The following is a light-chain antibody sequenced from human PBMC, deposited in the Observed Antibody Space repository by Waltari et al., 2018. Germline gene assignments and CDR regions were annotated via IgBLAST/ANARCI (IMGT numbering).Light chain of an antibody. CDR2: INRDGSH. V-gene: IGLV4-69*01. Sequence: QLVLTQSPTAPASLGASVTLPSTLSSGPSNYAIAWHLQQPGKGPRFLMKINRDGSHNKGDGIPDRFSGSTSGAERYLTISSLQSEDEAAYYCQTWGTGWVFGGGTKLTVL. CDR1: SGPSNYA. CDR3: QTWGTGWV. J-gene: IGLJ3*02.